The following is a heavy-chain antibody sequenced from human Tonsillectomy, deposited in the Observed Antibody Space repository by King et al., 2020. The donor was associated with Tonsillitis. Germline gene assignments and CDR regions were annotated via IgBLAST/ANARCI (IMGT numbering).Heavy chain of an antibody. CDR3: AKPVAGIISGDY. J-gene: IGHJ4*02. D-gene: IGHD6-19*01. CDR2: ISVRGVST. Sequence: VQLVESGGGVVQPGGSLRLSCAASGFTFSSYAMSWVPQAPGKGLEWVSAISVRGVSTYYADSVKGRFTISRDNSKNTLYLQMNSLRAEDTAVYYCAKPVAGIISGDYWGQGTLVTVSS. V-gene: IGHV3-23*04. CDR1: GFTFSSYA.